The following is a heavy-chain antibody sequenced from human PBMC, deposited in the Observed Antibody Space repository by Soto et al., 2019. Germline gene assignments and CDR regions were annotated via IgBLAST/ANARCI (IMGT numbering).Heavy chain of an antibody. CDR1: GYTFTSYY. Sequence: QVQLVQSGAEVKKPGASVKVSCKASGYTFTSYYIHWVRQAPGQGLEWMGIINPSGGSTSYAQKFQGRVTMTRDTSTSTVSMELSSLRSEDTATYFCARGREYSFGYNWFDPWGQGTLVTVSS. J-gene: IGHJ5*02. CDR2: INPSGGST. V-gene: IGHV1-46*01. D-gene: IGHD5-12*01. CDR3: ARGREYSFGYNWFDP.